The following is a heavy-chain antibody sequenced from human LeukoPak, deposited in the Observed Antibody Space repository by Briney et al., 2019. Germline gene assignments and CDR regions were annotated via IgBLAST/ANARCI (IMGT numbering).Heavy chain of an antibody. V-gene: IGHV4-39*01. Sequence: SETLSLTCTVSGGSISGNSFYWGWVRQPPGKGLEWIGNIYYTGITYYNPSLKSRVTISVDTSKNQFSLKLNSVTAADTAVYYCASPGITTFDYWGQGTLVTVSS. J-gene: IGHJ4*02. D-gene: IGHD3-22*01. CDR2: IYYTGIT. CDR3: ASPGITTFDY. CDR1: GGSISGNSFY.